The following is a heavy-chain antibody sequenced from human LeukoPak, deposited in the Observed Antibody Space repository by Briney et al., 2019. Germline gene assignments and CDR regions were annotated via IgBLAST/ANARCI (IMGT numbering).Heavy chain of an antibody. CDR2: INPNSGGT. Sequence: ASVKVSCKASGYTFTGYYMHWARQAPGQGLEWMGWINPNSGGTNYAQKFQGRVTMTRDTSISTAYMELSRLRSDDTAVYYCARALTGSGDRAAADYWGQGTLVTVSS. J-gene: IGHJ4*02. V-gene: IGHV1-2*02. CDR3: ARALTGSGDRAAADY. D-gene: IGHD6-13*01. CDR1: GYTFTGYY.